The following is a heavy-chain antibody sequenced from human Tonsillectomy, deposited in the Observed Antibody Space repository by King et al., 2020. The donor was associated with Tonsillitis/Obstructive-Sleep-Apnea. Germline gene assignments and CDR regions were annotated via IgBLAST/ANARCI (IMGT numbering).Heavy chain of an antibody. V-gene: IGHV5-51*01. CDR1: GYSFTNYW. CDR2: IYPGDSDT. CDR3: ARHGLYCGGHCYSGGTWFDP. Sequence: VQLVQSGAEVKKPGESLKISCKGSGYSFTNYWIGWVRQMPGKGLEWMGIIYPGDSDTRYSPSFQGQVTISADKSISTASLQWSSLKASDTAMYYCARHGLYCGGHCYSGGTWFDPWGQGTLVTVSS. D-gene: IGHD2-21*01. J-gene: IGHJ5*02.